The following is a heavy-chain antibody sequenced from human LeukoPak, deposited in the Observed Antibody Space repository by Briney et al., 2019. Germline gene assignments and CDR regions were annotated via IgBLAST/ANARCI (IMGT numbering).Heavy chain of an antibody. CDR1: GASVSSGSYY. Sequence: PSETLSLTCTVSGASVSSGSYYWSWIRQPPGKGLEWIGYIYYSGSTNYNPSLKSRLTISVDTSKNQFSLKLSSVTAADTAVYYCARDHCSSTSCHNWYFDLWGRGTLLTVSS. J-gene: IGHJ2*01. CDR3: ARDHCSSTSCHNWYFDL. V-gene: IGHV4-61*01. D-gene: IGHD2-2*02. CDR2: IYYSGST.